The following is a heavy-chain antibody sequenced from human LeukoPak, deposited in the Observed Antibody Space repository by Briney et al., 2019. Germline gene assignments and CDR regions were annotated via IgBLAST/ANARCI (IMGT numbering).Heavy chain of an antibody. CDR2: MNPNSGNS. CDR3: ARAQRLMP. Sequence: ASVKVSCKVSGYTLTELSMHWVRQATGQGLEWMGWMNPNSGNSGYAQKFQGRVTMTRNTSISTAYMELSSLRSEDTAVYYCARAQRLMPWGQGTMVTVSS. D-gene: IGHD1-1*01. CDR1: GYTLTELS. J-gene: IGHJ3*01. V-gene: IGHV1-8*01.